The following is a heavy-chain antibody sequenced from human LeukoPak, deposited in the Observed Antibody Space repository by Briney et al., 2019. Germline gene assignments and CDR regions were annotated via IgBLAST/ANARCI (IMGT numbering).Heavy chain of an antibody. V-gene: IGHV4-31*03. CDR2: IYYSGST. Sequence: SETLSLTCTVSGGSISSGGYYWSWIRQHPGKGLEWIGYIYYSGSTYYNPSLKSRVTISVDTSKNQFSLKLSSVTAADTAVYYCARHRPRGITIFGVAQGMDVWGQGTTVTVSS. CDR3: ARHRPRGITIFGVAQGMDV. D-gene: IGHD3-3*01. J-gene: IGHJ6*02. CDR1: GGSISSGGYY.